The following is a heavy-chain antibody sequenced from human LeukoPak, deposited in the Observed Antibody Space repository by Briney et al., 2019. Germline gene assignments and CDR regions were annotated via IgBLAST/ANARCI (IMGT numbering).Heavy chain of an antibody. V-gene: IGHV3-48*03. CDR2: ISSSGSTI. J-gene: IGHJ4*02. Sequence: GGSLRLSCAASGFTFSSYEMNWVRQAPGKWLEWVSYISSSGSTIYYADSVKGRFTISRDNAKNSLYLQMNSLRAEDTAVYYCARVYSSWDPFDYWGQGTLVPVSS. CDR3: ARVYSSWDPFDY. CDR1: GFTFSSYE. D-gene: IGHD6-13*01.